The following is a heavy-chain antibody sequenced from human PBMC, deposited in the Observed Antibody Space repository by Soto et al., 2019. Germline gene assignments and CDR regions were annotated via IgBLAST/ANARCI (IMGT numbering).Heavy chain of an antibody. CDR2: IYPGDSGDSET. V-gene: IGHV5-51*01. CDR1: GYTFTKYW. Sequence: LGESLKISCKGSGYTFTKYWIAWVRQMPGKGLEWMGIIYPGDSGDSETRYSPPFQGQVTISADKSISTAYLQWSSLKASDTAMYYCARSYYDTLTGYPLNFDYWGQGTLVTVSS. D-gene: IGHD3-9*01. CDR3: ARSYYDTLTGYPLNFDY. J-gene: IGHJ4*02.